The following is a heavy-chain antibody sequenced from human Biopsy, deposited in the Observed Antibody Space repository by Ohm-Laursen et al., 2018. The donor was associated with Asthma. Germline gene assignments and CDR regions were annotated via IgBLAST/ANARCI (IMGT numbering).Heavy chain of an antibody. J-gene: IGHJ3*02. CDR3: VRDGTDDAFDI. Sequence: SLRLSCAASGFSFSNFAIHWVRQAPGKGLEWVGVIPKDASTQDYADSVKGRFTMARDNSKNTLDLQMNSLREEDTAVYYCVRDGTDDAFDIWGQGTVVSVSS. V-gene: IGHV3-30*01. CDR1: GFSFSNFA. CDR2: IPKDASTQ. D-gene: IGHD1-1*01.